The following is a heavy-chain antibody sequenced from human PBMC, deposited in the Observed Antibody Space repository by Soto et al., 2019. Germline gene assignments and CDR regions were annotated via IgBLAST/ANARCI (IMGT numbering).Heavy chain of an antibody. Sequence: SETLSLTCAVYGGSFSGYYWSWIRQPPGKGLEWIGEINHSGSTNYNPSLKSRVTISVDTSKNQFSLKLSSVTAADTAVYYCARFMGIAAAGTTYYYGMDVWGQGTTVT. J-gene: IGHJ6*02. V-gene: IGHV4-34*01. CDR3: ARFMGIAAAGTTYYYGMDV. CDR2: INHSGST. CDR1: GGSFSGYY. D-gene: IGHD6-13*01.